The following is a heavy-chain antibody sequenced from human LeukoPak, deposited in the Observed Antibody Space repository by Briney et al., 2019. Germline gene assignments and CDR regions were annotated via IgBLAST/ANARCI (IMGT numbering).Heavy chain of an antibody. CDR2: INPSGGST. CDR3: ARDLDSSGRSYGMDV. D-gene: IGHD6-19*01. CDR1: GYTFTSYY. J-gene: IGHJ6*04. Sequence: GASVKVSCKASGYTFTSYYMHWVRQAPGQGLEWMGIINPSGGSTSYAQKFQGRVTMARDTSTSTVYMELSSLRSEDTAVYYCARDLDSSGRSYGMDVWGKGTTVTVSS. V-gene: IGHV1-46*01.